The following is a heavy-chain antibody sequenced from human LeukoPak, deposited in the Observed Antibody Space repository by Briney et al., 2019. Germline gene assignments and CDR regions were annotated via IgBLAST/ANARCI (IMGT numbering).Heavy chain of an antibody. CDR2: IYSGGST. D-gene: IGHD3-10*01. CDR3: AGQFGPGELSE. V-gene: IGHV3-66*04. CDR1: GFTFSNYA. Sequence: GGSLRLSCAASGFTFSNYAMSWVRQAPGKGLEWVSVIYSGGSTYYADSVKGRFTISRDNSKNTLYLQMNSLRAEDTAVYYCAGQFGPGELSEWGQGTLVTVSS. J-gene: IGHJ4*02.